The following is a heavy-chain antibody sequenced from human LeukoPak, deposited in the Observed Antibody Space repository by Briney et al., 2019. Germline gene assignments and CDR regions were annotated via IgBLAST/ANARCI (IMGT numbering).Heavy chain of an antibody. V-gene: IGHV3-11*01. J-gene: IGHJ4*02. D-gene: IGHD1-1*01. Sequence: PGGSLRLSCEASGFSFSDYYMSWIRQPPGKGLVWIAYIRSGATTIYYADSVKGRFTISRDDAKNSLFLQMNSLRAEDTAIYYCATINFRPYWGQGTLVTVSS. CDR1: GFSFSDYY. CDR2: IRSGATTI. CDR3: ATINFRPY.